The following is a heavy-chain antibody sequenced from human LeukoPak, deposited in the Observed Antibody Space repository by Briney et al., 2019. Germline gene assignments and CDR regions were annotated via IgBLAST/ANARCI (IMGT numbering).Heavy chain of an antibody. CDR2: INAGNGNT. J-gene: IGHJ5*02. CDR1: GYTFTSYA. CDR3: ARGPAGTVTTGGYWFDP. V-gene: IGHV1-3*01. Sequence: ASVKVSCKASGYTFTSYAMHWVRQAPGQRLEWMGWINAGNGNTKYSQKFQGRVTITRDTSASTAYMELSSLRSEDTAVYYCARGPAGTVTTGGYWFDPWGQGTLVTVSS. D-gene: IGHD4-17*01.